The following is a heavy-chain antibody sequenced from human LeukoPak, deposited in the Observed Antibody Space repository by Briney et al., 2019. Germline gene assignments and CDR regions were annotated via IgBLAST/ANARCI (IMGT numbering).Heavy chain of an antibody. J-gene: IGHJ4*02. CDR1: GYTFTGYY. Sequence: ASVKVSCKASGYTFTGYYMHWVRQAPGQGLEWMGWINPNSGGTNYAQKFQGRVTMTEDTSTDTAYMELSSLRSEDTAVYYCATAESLPFDYWGQGTLVTVSS. CDR3: ATAESLPFDY. D-gene: IGHD7-27*01. V-gene: IGHV1-2*02. CDR2: INPNSGGT.